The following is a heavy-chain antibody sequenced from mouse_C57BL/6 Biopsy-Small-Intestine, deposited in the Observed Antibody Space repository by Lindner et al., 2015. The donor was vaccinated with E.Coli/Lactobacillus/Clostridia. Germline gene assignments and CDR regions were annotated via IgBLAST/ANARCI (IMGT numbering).Heavy chain of an antibody. CDR3: ARDLYTVTSRAGKY. V-gene: IGHV14-4*02. D-gene: IGHD6-2*01. CDR2: ISNYNGET. Sequence: SVKVSCKASGYTFYNYGMNWVRQAPGQGLEWMGWISNYNGETDYAPSFQGRVTMTSDRSTKTVSMELRSLRPNDTAIYFCARDLYTVTSRAGKYWGQGTLVIVS. CDR1: GYTFYNYG. J-gene: IGHJ3*01.